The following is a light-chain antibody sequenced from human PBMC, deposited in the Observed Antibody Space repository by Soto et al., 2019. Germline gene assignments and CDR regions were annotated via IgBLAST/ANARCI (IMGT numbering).Light chain of an antibody. CDR1: SSDVGDYNS. V-gene: IGLV2-14*01. CDR2: DVS. CDR3: SSYTSSITLI. J-gene: IGLJ2*01. Sequence: QSALTQPASVSGSPEQSITISCTGTSSDVGDYNSVSWFQQHPGKAPKLILYDVSNRPSGVSNRFSGSKSGNTASLTISGLQADDEAAYYCSSYTSSITLIFGGGTKLTVL.